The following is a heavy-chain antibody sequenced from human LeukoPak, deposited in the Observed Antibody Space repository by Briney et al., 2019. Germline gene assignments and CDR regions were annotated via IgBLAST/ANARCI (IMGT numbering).Heavy chain of an antibody. Sequence: GGSLRLSCAASGFTFSSYGMHWVRQATGKGLEWVAVIWYDGSNKYYADSVKGRFTISRDNSKNTLYLQMNSLRAEDTAVYYCARDPRLITHDYGDYETFFDYWGQGTLVSVSS. CDR2: IWYDGSNK. CDR3: ARDPRLITHDYGDYETFFDY. CDR1: GFTFSSYG. J-gene: IGHJ4*02. D-gene: IGHD4-17*01. V-gene: IGHV3-33*01.